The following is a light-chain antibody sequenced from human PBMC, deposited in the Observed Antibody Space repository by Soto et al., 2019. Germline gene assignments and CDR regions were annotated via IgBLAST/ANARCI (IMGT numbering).Light chain of an antibody. V-gene: IGLV1-40*01. Sequence: QSVLTQPPSVSGAPGQRVTISCTGSSSNIGAGYDVHWYQLLPGTTPKLLIHGNSNRPSGVPDRFSGSKSGTSASLAITGLQAEDEADYYCQSYDSSLSGWVFGGGTKLTVL. J-gene: IGLJ3*02. CDR2: GNS. CDR3: QSYDSSLSGWV. CDR1: SSNIGAGYD.